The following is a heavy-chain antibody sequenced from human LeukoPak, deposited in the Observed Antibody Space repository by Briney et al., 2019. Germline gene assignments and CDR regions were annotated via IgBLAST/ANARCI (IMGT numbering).Heavy chain of an antibody. Sequence: GGSLRLSCEASGFTFSLYWMSWVRQAPGKGPEWVANIKQDGSEKYYVDSVKGRFTISRDNAKNSLYLQMNSLRADDTAVYYCARDGDTSGYTDWGQGTLVTVSS. D-gene: IGHD3-22*01. V-gene: IGHV3-7*01. CDR2: IKQDGSEK. CDR1: GFTFSLYW. CDR3: ARDGDTSGYTD. J-gene: IGHJ4*02.